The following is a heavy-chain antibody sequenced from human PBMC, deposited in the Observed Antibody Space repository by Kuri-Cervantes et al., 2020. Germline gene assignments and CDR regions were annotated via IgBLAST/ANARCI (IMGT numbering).Heavy chain of an antibody. J-gene: IGHJ6*02. CDR1: GFTFSSYD. D-gene: IGHD1-7*01. CDR2: IGTAGDT. Sequence: GESLKISCAASGFTFSSYDMHWVRQATGKGLEWVSAIGTAGDTYYPGSVKGRFTISRDNSKNTLYLQMSTLRAEDTAVYYCARAPYNWNYAYGMDVWGQGTTVTVSS. V-gene: IGHV3-13*01. CDR3: ARAPYNWNYAYGMDV.